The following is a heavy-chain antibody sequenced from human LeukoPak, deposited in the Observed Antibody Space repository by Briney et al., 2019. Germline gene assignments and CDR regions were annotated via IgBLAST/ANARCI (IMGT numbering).Heavy chain of an antibody. CDR2: INPTSGGT. CDR3: ARERANSFDT. CDR1: GYIFTDYY. V-gene: IGHV1-2*02. J-gene: IGHJ5*02. Sequence: ASVKVSCKASGYIFTDYYLHWVRQAPGQGLEWMGWINPTSGGTNYAQQFQGSVTLTRDTSISTASMELSRLRSDDTAVYYCARERANSFDTWGQGTLVTVSS.